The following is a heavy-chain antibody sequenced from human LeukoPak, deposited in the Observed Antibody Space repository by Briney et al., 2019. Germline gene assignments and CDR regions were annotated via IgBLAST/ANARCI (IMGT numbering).Heavy chain of an antibody. J-gene: IGHJ4*02. V-gene: IGHV3-30*18. CDR2: MSYDGRHI. CDR1: GFTFSAYG. CDR3: AKPVYDTNSGNFGIGY. D-gene: IGHD2-8*01. Sequence: GGSLRLSCAASGFTFSAYGMHWVRQAPGKGLEWVAVMSYDGRHIYYADSVKGRFTISRDSSKNTLYLQMNSLRTEDTAVYFCAKPVYDTNSGNFGIGYWGQGTLVTVSS.